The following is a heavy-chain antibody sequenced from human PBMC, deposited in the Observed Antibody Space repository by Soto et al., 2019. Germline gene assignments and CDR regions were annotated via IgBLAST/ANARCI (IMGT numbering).Heavy chain of an antibody. CDR1: GFTFSSYS. CDR2: ISSSSSTI. D-gene: IGHD2-21*02. Sequence: GGSLRLSCAASGFTFSSYSMNWVRQAPGKGLEWVSYISSSSSTIYYADSVKGRFTISRDNAKNSLYLQMNSLRDEDTAVYYCARTTVVVTAIPESLDYWGQGTLVTVSS. CDR3: ARTTVVVTAIPESLDY. J-gene: IGHJ4*02. V-gene: IGHV3-48*02.